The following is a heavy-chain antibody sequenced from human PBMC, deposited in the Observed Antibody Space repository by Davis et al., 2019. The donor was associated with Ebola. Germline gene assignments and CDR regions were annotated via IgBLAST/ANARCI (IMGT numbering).Heavy chain of an antibody. V-gene: IGHV3-30-3*01. CDR1: GFTFSSYA. CDR3: AREGWIS. Sequence: GESLKISCAASGFTFSSYAMHWVRQAPGKGLEWVAVISYDGSNKYYADSVKGRFTISRDNSKNSLYLQMNSLRAEDTAVYYCAREGWISWGQGTLVTVSS. J-gene: IGHJ5*02. CDR2: ISYDGSNK. D-gene: IGHD2-2*03.